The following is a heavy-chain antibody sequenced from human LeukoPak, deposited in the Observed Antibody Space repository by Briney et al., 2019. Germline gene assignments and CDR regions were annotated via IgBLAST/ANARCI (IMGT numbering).Heavy chain of an antibody. CDR2: IYYSGST. CDR3: ARDLGGSID. Sequence: SETLSLTCTVSGGSISSYYWSWIWQPPGKGLEWIGYIYYSGSTNHNPSLKSRVTISVDTSKNQFSLKLSSVTAADTAVYYCARDLGGSIDWGQGTLVTVSS. J-gene: IGHJ4*02. V-gene: IGHV4-59*01. D-gene: IGHD2/OR15-2a*01. CDR1: GGSISSYY.